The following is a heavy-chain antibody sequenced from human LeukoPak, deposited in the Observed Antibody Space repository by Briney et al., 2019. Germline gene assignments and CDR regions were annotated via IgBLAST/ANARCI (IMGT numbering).Heavy chain of an antibody. J-gene: IGHJ6*03. D-gene: IGHD5-18*01. CDR1: GFTISNAW. CDR2: IKSKTDRGTT. CDR3: TTDPDTAMVTGDYYYYYYMDV. V-gene: IGHV3-15*01. Sequence: GGSLRLSCAASGFTISNAWMSWVRQTPGKGLAWVGRIKSKTDRGTTDYAAPVKGRFTISRDDSKNTLYLQMNSLKTEDTAVYYCTTDPDTAMVTGDYYYYYYMDVWGKGTTVTVSS.